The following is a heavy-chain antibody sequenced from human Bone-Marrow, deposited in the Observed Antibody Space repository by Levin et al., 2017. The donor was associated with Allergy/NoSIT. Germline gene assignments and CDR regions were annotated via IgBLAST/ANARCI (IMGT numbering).Heavy chain of an antibody. CDR2: IYWDDDK. Sequence: SGPTLVKPTQTLTLTCTFSGFSLNTRGVGVAWIRQPPGKALEWLANIYWDDDKSYSPSLKTRLTITKDTPKSQVVLAMANVDPVHTATYFCAHNRYFDSTGYYLGAFDIWGQGTMVTVSS. D-gene: IGHD3-22*01. J-gene: IGHJ3*02. CDR1: GFSLNTRGVG. V-gene: IGHV2-5*02. CDR3: AHNRYFDSTGYYLGAFDI.